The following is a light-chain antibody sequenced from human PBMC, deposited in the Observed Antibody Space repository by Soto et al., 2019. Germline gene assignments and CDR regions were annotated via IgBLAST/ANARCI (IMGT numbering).Light chain of an antibody. Sequence: QPVLTQPPSVSGAPGQRVTISCTGSSSNIGAGYPVHWYQQLPGTAPKLLVAGNRPSGVPDRFSASKSGTSASLAISGLQSEDEAEYYCAAWDDSLNGYVFGPGTKLTVL. J-gene: IGLJ1*01. CDR3: AAWDDSLNGYV. CDR1: SSNIGAGYP. V-gene: IGLV1-40*01. CDR2: G.